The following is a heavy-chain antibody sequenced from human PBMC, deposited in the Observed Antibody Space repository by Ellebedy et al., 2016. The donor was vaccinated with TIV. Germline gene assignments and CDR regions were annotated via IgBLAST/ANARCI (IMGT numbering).Heavy chain of an antibody. J-gene: IGHJ5*02. CDR3: ATVSTLAFDT. CDR1: GFTFRNYW. Sequence: GGSLRLXCGGTGFTFRNYWMTWVRQAPGKGLEWVANIKEGGSEKDYVDSVKGRFIISRDNAKNSVYLQMNRLRAEDTALYYCATVSTLAFDTWGQGTLVTVSS. V-gene: IGHV3-7*01. CDR2: IKEGGSEK.